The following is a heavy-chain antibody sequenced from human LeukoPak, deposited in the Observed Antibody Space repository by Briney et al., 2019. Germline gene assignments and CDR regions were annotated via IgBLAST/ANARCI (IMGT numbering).Heavy chain of an antibody. CDR1: GFTFSSYW. CDR2: IYSGGST. J-gene: IGHJ4*02. V-gene: IGHV3-53*01. Sequence: GGSLRLSCAASGFTFSSYWMSWVRQAPGKGLEWVSFIYSGGSTYYADSVKGRFTISRDNSKNTLYLQMNSLRADDTAVYYCARRAGAYSHPYDYWGQGTLVTVSS. CDR3: ARRAGAYSHPYDY. D-gene: IGHD4/OR15-4a*01.